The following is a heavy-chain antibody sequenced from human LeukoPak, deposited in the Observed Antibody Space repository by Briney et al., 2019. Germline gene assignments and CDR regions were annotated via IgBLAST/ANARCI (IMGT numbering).Heavy chain of an antibody. D-gene: IGHD2-21*02. Sequence: GGSLRLSCAVSGFTFSDYGMHWVRQAPGKGPEWVATLLYDGRQKYYGDSVKGRFTISRDNSKNTLFLQMGSLRPEDTAVYFCGKDDCGGDCYPDYWGQGTLVTVSS. CDR2: LLYDGRQK. V-gene: IGHV3-30*02. J-gene: IGHJ4*02. CDR3: GKDDCGGDCYPDY. CDR1: GFTFSDYG.